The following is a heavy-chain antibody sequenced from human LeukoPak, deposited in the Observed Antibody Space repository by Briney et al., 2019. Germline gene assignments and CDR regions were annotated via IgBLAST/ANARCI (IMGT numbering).Heavy chain of an antibody. CDR3: AKDIGYSSGWYSAFDI. V-gene: IGHV3-9*03. Sequence: GGSLRLSSAASGFTFDDYAMHWVRQAPGKGLEWVSGISWNSGSIGYADSVKGRFTISRDNAKNSLYLQMNSLRAEDMALYYCAKDIGYSSGWYSAFDIWGQGTMVTVSS. D-gene: IGHD6-19*01. CDR2: ISWNSGSI. CDR1: GFTFDDYA. J-gene: IGHJ3*02.